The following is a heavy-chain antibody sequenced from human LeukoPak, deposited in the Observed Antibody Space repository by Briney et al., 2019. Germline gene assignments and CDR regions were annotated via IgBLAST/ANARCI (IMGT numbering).Heavy chain of an antibody. D-gene: IGHD3-22*01. CDR2: IYYSGST. CDR3: ARDDGYHGWFDP. Sequence: SETLSLTCTVSGGSISTYYWTWIRQPPGKGLEWIGYIYYSGSTNHNPSLKSRVTISVDTSNNQFSLKLSSVTAADTAVYYCARDDGYHGWFDPWGQGTLVTVSS. V-gene: IGHV4-59*01. CDR1: GGSISTYY. J-gene: IGHJ5*02.